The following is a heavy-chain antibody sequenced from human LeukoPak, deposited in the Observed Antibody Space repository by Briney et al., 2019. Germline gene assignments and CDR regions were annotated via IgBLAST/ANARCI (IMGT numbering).Heavy chain of an antibody. Sequence: ASVKVSCKASGGTFSSYAISWVRQAPGQGLEWMGGIIPIFGTANYAQKFQGRVTITTDESTSTAYMELSSLRSEDTAVYYCARSGGPAYLVAANWFDPWGQGTLVTVSS. V-gene: IGHV1-69*05. CDR3: ARSGGPAYLVAANWFDP. CDR2: IIPIFGTA. D-gene: IGHD6-19*01. J-gene: IGHJ5*02. CDR1: GGTFSSYA.